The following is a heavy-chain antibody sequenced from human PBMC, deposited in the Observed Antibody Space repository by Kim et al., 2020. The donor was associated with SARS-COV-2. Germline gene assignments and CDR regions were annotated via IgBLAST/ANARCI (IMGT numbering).Heavy chain of an antibody. V-gene: IGHV3-74*01. Sequence: GGSLRLSCEASGFIFRSFWMHWVRQVPGEGLVWVARISDDGKTTNYADSVMGRFTISRDDARNTLFLQMNSLRGDDTAVYYCGRDLTGRSDYWGQGTLGTVSA. CDR3: GRDLTGRSDY. CDR1: GFIFRSFW. J-gene: IGHJ4*02. D-gene: IGHD1-26*01. CDR2: ISDDGKTT.